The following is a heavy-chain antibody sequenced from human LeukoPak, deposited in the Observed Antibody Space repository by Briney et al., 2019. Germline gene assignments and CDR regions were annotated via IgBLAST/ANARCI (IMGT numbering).Heavy chain of an antibody. D-gene: IGHD6-6*01. CDR3: ARDEAYSSSSGYFDY. CDR2: INPSGGST. CDR1: GYTFSSYY. Sequence: GASVKVSCKASGYTFSSYYMHWVRQAPGQGLEWIGIINPSGGSTTYAQNFQGRVTMTRDTSTSTVYMELSSLRSEDTAVYYCARDEAYSSSSGYFDYWGQGTLVTVSS. V-gene: IGHV1-46*01. J-gene: IGHJ4*02.